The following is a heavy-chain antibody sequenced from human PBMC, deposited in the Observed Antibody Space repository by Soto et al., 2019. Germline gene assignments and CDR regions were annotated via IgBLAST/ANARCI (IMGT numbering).Heavy chain of an antibody. CDR2: IGTAGDT. J-gene: IGHJ6*02. D-gene: IGHD3-10*01. CDR3: ARTSRWLGELRHYGMDV. Sequence: EVQLVESGGGLVQPWGSLRLSCAASGFTFSSYDMHWVRQATGKGLEWVSAIGTAGDTYYPGSVKGRFTISRENAKNSLYLQMISLRAADTAVYYCARTSRWLGELRHYGMDVWGQGTTVTVSS. CDR1: GFTFSSYD. V-gene: IGHV3-13*04.